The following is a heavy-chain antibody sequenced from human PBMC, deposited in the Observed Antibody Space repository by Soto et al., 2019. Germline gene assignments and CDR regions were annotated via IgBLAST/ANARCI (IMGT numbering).Heavy chain of an antibody. V-gene: IGHV3-23*01. J-gene: IGHJ4*02. D-gene: IGHD5-12*01. CDR1: GFTFSSYA. CDR2: ISGSGGST. Sequence: PGGSLRLSCAASGFTFSSYAMSWVRQAPWKGLEWVSAISGSGGSTYYADSVKGRFTISRDNSTNTLYLQMSSLRAEDTAVYYCARHIVATTYYFDYWGQGTLVTSPQ. CDR3: ARHIVATTYYFDY.